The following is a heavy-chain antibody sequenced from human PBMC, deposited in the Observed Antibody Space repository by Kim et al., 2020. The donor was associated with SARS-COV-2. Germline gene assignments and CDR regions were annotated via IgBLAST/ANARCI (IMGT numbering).Heavy chain of an antibody. CDR2: INHSGST. J-gene: IGHJ4*02. V-gene: IGHV4-34*01. Sequence: SETLSLTCAVYGGSFSGYYWSWIRQPPGKGLEWIGEINHSGSTNYNPSLKSRVTISVDTSKNQFSLKLSSVTAADTAVYYCARVIRCITIFGVVIIFGYYWGQGTLVTVSS. D-gene: IGHD3-3*01. CDR3: ARVIRCITIFGVVIIFGYY. CDR1: GGSFSGYY.